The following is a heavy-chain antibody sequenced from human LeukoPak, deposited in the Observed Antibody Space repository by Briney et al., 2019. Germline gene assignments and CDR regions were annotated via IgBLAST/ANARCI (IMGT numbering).Heavy chain of an antibody. D-gene: IGHD2-2*01. CDR3: ARASSTSRPGYYYMDV. J-gene: IGHJ6*03. CDR2: ISYDGINK. V-gene: IGHV3-30*04. Sequence: GRSLRLSCAASGFTFSNYAIHWVRQAPGKGLEWVALISYDGINKFYADSVKGRFTVSRDNSKNTLYLQMSSLRAEDTAVYYCARASSTSRPGYYYMDVWGKGTTVTVSS. CDR1: GFTFSNYA.